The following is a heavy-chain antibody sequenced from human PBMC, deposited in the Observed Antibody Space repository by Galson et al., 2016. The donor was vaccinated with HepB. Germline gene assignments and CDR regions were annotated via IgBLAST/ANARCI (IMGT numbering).Heavy chain of an antibody. D-gene: IGHD3-10*01. CDR3: ARDTMVRGAALDY. Sequence: SVKVSCKASGDTFNNYAISWVRQAPGQGPEWIGGIIPIFDTAKYAQKFQGRVTITADESTYTAYVELSSLTSEDTALYYCARDTMVRGAALDYWGQGTLVTVSS. J-gene: IGHJ4*02. V-gene: IGHV1-69*13. CDR2: IIPIFDTA. CDR1: GDTFNNYA.